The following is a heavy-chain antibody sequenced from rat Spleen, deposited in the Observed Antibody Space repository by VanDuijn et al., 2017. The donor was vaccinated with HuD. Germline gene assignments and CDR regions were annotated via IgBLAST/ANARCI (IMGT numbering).Heavy chain of an antibody. CDR2: ISYDGSST. Sequence: EVQLVESDGGLVQPGRSLKLSCAASGFTFSDYYMAWVRQAPTKGLEWVATISYDGSSTYYRDSVKGRFTISRDNAKSTLYLQMDSLRSEDTATYYCARHQGYAQGVMDAWGQGASVTVSS. J-gene: IGHJ4*01. CDR3: ARHQGYAQGVMDA. V-gene: IGHV5-29*01. D-gene: IGHD1-11*01. CDR1: GFTFSDYY.